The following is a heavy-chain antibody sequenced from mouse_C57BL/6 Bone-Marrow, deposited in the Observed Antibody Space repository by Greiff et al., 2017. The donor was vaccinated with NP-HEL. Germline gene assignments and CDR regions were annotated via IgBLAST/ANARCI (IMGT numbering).Heavy chain of an antibody. V-gene: IGHV1-15*01. D-gene: IGHD1-1*01. J-gene: IGHJ2*01. CDR1: GYTFTDYE. CDR2: IDPETGGT. Sequence: QVQLQQSGAELVRPGASVTLSCKASGYTFTDYEMHWVKQTPVHGLEWIGAIDPETGGTAYNQKFKGKAILTADKSSSTAYMELRSLTSEDSAVYYCTRIDYGSSYDYWGQGTTLTVAS. CDR3: TRIDYGSSYDY.